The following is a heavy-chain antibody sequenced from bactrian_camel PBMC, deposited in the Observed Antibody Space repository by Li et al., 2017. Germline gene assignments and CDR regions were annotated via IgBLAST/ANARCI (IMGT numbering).Heavy chain of an antibody. J-gene: IGHJ4*01. CDR1: GPLFSSCG. D-gene: IGHD6*01. CDR3: AVVCGAWCSGCGVGSSPNY. CDR2: IGSDGTT. Sequence: HVQLVESGGGSVQAGGSLKLTCSAPGPLFSSCGMAWYRQAPGKERELVSTIGSDGTTNYAAFVKGRFTISQDNAKITLYLQMNSLRPEDTAMYYCAVVCGAWCSGCGVGSSPNYWGQGTQVTVS. V-gene: IGHV3S57*01.